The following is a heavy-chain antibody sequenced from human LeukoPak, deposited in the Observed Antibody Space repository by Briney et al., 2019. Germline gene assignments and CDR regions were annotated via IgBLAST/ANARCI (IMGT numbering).Heavy chain of an antibody. CDR1: GGTFSSYA. Sequence: ASVKVSCKASGGTFSSYAISWVRQAPGQGLEWMGGIIPIFGTANYAQKFQGRVTITADESTSTAYMELSSLRSEDTAVYYCARDIRWRTTVTRYWFDPWGQGTLVTVSS. V-gene: IGHV1-69*13. J-gene: IGHJ5*02. CDR2: IIPIFGTA. D-gene: IGHD4-17*01. CDR3: ARDIRWRTTVTRYWFDP.